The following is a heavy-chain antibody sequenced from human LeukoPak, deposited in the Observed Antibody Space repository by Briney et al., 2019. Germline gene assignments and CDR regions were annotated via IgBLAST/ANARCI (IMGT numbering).Heavy chain of an antibody. V-gene: IGHV4-38-2*01. D-gene: IGHD2-2*01. CDR2: IYHSGST. Sequence: SETLSHTCAVSGYSITTGRYWGWIRQPPGKGLEWVGSIYHSGSTYYNPSLKSRVTISVDTSKNQFSLNLRSVTAADTAVYYCARSLSTAGIDYWGQGTQVTVSS. J-gene: IGHJ4*02. CDR1: GYSITTGRY. CDR3: ARSLSTAGIDY.